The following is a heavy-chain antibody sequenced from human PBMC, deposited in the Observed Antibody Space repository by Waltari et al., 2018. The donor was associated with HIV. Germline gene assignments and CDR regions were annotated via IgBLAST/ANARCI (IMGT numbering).Heavy chain of an antibody. J-gene: IGHJ4*02. CDR3: ARHGYGHYDSSGLFDY. CDR2: IYYSGST. Sequence: QLQLQESGPGLVKPSETLSLTCTVSGGSISSSSYYWGWIRQPPGKGLEWIGSIYYSGSTYYNPSLKSRVTISVDTSKNQFSLKLSSVTAADTAVYYCARHGYGHYDSSGLFDYWGQGTLVTVSS. CDR1: GGSISSSSYY. D-gene: IGHD3-22*01. V-gene: IGHV4-39*01.